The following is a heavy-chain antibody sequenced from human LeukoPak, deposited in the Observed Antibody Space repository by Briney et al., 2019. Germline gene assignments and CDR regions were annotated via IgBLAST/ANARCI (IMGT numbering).Heavy chain of an antibody. D-gene: IGHD2-2*01. Sequence: SETLSLTCTVSGGSISSSSYYWGWIRQPPGKGLEWIGSIYYSGSTYCNPSLKSRVTISVDTSKNQFSLKLSSVTAADTAVYYCARDTTGYCSSTSCQPTGYMDVWGKGTTVTVSS. J-gene: IGHJ6*03. V-gene: IGHV4-39*07. CDR2: IYYSGST. CDR3: ARDTTGYCSSTSCQPTGYMDV. CDR1: GGSISSSSYY.